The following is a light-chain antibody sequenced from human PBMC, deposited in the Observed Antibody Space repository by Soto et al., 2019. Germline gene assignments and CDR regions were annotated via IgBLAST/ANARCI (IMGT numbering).Light chain of an antibody. J-gene: IGKJ1*01. CDR3: QQYNNWLWT. CDR2: EAL. CDR1: RSISTY. V-gene: IGKV3-11*01. Sequence: ETVLTQSPATLSLSPGERSALSCSASRSISTYLAWYQQKPGQAPRLLIYEALNRATGIPARFSGSGSGTDFTLTISSLEPEDFAVYYCQQYNNWLWTFGQGTKVDIK.